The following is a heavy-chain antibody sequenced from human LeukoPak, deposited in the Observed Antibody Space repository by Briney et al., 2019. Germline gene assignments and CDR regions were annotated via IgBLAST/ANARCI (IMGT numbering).Heavy chain of an antibody. V-gene: IGHV3-23*01. Sequence: PGGSLRLSCAASGFAFSSFAMSWVRQAPGKGLEWVSAISGSGESTFYADSVKGRFSVSRDNSKNTLYLQMNSLRAEDTAVYYCAKDRLTGIVVVPAANYYMDVWGKGTTVTVSS. CDR2: ISGSGEST. J-gene: IGHJ6*03. D-gene: IGHD2-2*01. CDR3: AKDRLTGIVVVPAANYYMDV. CDR1: GFAFSSFA.